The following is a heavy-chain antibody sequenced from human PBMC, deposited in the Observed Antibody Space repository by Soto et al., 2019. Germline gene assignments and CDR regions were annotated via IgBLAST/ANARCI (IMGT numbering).Heavy chain of an antibody. CDR2: MNPNSGNT. J-gene: IGHJ6*02. Sequence: QVQLVQSGAEVKKPGASVKVSCKASGYTFTSYDINWVRQATGQGLEWMGWMNPNSGNTGYAQKFQGRVTMTRNTSISTAYRELSSLRSEDTAVYYCAFSWYFDWLSPSSGMDVWGQGTTVTVSS. CDR1: GYTFTSYD. D-gene: IGHD3-9*01. V-gene: IGHV1-8*01. CDR3: AFSWYFDWLSPSSGMDV.